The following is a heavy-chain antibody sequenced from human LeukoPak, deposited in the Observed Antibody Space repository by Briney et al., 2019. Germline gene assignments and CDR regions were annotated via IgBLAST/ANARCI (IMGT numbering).Heavy chain of an antibody. Sequence: PSETLSLTCTVSGGSISSSGYYWSWIRQHPGKGLEWIGYIYYTGSTYYNPSLRSRFTISVDTSKNQFSLKLSSVTAADTAVFYCARGGYYDNSAFETWGQGTLVTVSS. D-gene: IGHD3-22*01. CDR1: GGSISSSGYY. V-gene: IGHV4-31*03. CDR2: IYYTGST. J-gene: IGHJ4*02. CDR3: ARGGYYDNSAFET.